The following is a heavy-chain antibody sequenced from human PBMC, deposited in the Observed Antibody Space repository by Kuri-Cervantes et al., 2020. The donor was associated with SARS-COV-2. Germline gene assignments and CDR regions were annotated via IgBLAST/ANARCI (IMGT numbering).Heavy chain of an antibody. V-gene: IGHV3-48*03. D-gene: IGHD4-23*01. CDR2: ISSSGSTI. Sequence: GESLKSSCAASEFTFSSYEMNWVRQATGKGLEWVSYISSSGSTIYYADSVKGRFTISRDNAKNSLYLQMNSLRAADTAVYYCDPPVGGNSVPSTWGQGTLVTVSS. CDR1: EFTFSSYE. J-gene: IGHJ5*02. CDR3: DPPVGGNSVPST.